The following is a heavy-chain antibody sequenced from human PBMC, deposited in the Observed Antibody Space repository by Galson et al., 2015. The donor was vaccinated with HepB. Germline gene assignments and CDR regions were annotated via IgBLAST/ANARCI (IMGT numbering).Heavy chain of an antibody. D-gene: IGHD1-26*01. V-gene: IGHV3-23*01. Sequence: SLRLSCAASGFTFSSYAMSWVRQAPGKGLEWVSAISGSGGSTYYADSVKGRFTISRDNSKNTLYLQMNSLRAEDTAVYYCAKVRGLYSGCYYGWYFDFWGRGTLVTVSS. CDR1: GFTFSSYA. CDR3: AKVRGLYSGCYYGWYFDF. CDR2: ISGSGGST. J-gene: IGHJ2*01.